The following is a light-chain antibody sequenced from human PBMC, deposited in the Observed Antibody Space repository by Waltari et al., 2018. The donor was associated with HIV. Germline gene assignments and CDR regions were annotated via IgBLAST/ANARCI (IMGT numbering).Light chain of an antibody. CDR3: MQALQGVS. V-gene: IGKV2-28*01. J-gene: IGKJ4*01. CDR1: QSLLHRNGFNY. CDR2: LGS. Sequence: DIVMTQSPLSLPVTPGEPASISCRSSQSLLHRNGFNYVDWYLQKPGQSPQLLIYLGSNRASGVPDRFSGSGSGTDFTLKIRRVEAEDVGVYYCMQALQGVSFGGVTKVEIK.